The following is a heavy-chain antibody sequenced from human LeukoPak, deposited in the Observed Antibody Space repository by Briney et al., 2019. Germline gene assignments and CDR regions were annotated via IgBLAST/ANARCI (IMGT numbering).Heavy chain of an antibody. CDR3: ARDLPNYDFFQDYYYMDV. D-gene: IGHD3-3*01. CDR2: IYTSGST. J-gene: IGHJ6*03. Sequence: SETLSLTCTVSGGSISSYYWSWIRQPAGKGLEWIGRIYTSGSTNYNPSLKSRVTMSVDTSKNQFSLKLSSVTAADTAVYYCARDLPNYDFFQDYYYMDVWGKGTTVTVSS. CDR1: GGSISSYY. V-gene: IGHV4-4*07.